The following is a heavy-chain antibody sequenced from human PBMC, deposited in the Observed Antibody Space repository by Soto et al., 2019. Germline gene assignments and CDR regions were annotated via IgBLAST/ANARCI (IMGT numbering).Heavy chain of an antibody. J-gene: IGHJ4*02. CDR2: INAGNGNT. V-gene: IGHV1-3*01. D-gene: IGHD6-19*01. Sequence: ASVKVSCKAPGYTFTSYAMHWVRQAPGQRLEWMGWINAGNGNTKYSQKFQGRVTITRDTSASTAYMELSSLRSEDTAVYYCARTTGYSSGWPYFDYWGQGTLVTVSS. CDR3: ARTTGYSSGWPYFDY. CDR1: GYTFTSYA.